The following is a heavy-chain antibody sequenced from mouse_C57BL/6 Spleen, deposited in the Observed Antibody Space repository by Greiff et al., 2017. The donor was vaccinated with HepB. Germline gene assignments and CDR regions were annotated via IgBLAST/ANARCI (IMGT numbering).Heavy chain of an antibody. J-gene: IGHJ4*01. V-gene: IGHV5-17*01. D-gene: IGHD2-5*01. CDR1: GFTFSDYG. CDR2: ISSGSSTI. Sequence: EVQRVESGGGLVKPGGSLKLSCAASGFTFSDYGMHWVRQAPEKGLEWVAYISSGSSTIYYADTVKGRFTISRDNSNNTLVLQMTSLRSEDSAMYYCARHYYSNYYAMDYWGQGTSVTVSS. CDR3: ARHYYSNYYAMDY.